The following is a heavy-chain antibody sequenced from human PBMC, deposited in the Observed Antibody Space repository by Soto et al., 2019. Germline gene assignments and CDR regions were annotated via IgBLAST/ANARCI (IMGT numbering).Heavy chain of an antibody. Sequence: GGSLRLSCAASGFTFSSYAMSWVRQAPGKGVEWVSAISGSGGSTYYADSVKGRFTISRDNSKNTLYLQMNSLRAEDTAVYYCAKDLLLWFGELLPSSDYWGQGTLVTVSS. CDR3: AKDLLLWFGELLPSSDY. CDR1: GFTFSSYA. J-gene: IGHJ4*02. D-gene: IGHD3-10*01. CDR2: ISGSGGST. V-gene: IGHV3-23*01.